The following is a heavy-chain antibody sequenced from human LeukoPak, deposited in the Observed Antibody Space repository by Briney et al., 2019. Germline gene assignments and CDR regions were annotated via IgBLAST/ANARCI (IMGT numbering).Heavy chain of an antibody. CDR1: GFTFSSYS. V-gene: IGHV3-21*01. D-gene: IGHD3-22*01. CDR3: GRDYYYDSSDYYWYLYRQYYFDY. J-gene: IGHJ4*02. Sequence: SGGSLRLSCAASGFTFSSYSMNWVRQAPGKGLEWVSSISSSSSYIYYADSVKGRFTVSRDNAKNSLYLQMNSLRAEDRAVYYCGRDYYYDSSDYYWYLYRQYYFDYWGRGTLVTVSS. CDR2: ISSSSSYI.